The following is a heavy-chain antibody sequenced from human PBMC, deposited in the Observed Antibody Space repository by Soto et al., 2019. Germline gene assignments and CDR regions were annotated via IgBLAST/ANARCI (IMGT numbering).Heavy chain of an antibody. CDR1: GYTFNNHA. CDR2: INAGNGNT. Sequence: QVQLVQSGAEVKKPGASVKVSCKASGYTFNNHAIHWVRQAPGQRLEWMGWINAGNGNTKYSQKFQGRVTITRDTSASTAYMELSSLRSEDTAVYYCARGDQPLDVWGQGTTVTVSS. D-gene: IGHD3-16*01. CDR3: ARGDQPLDV. V-gene: IGHV1-3*01. J-gene: IGHJ6*02.